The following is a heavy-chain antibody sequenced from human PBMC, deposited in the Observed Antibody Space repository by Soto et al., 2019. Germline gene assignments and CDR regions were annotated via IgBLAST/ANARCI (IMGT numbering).Heavy chain of an antibody. V-gene: IGHV5-51*01. J-gene: IGHJ6*02. Sequence: PGESLKISCKGSGCSFTSYWIGWVRQMPGKGLEWMGIIYPGDSDTRYSPSFQGQVTISADKSISTAYLQWSSLKASDTAMYYCARLRIAAAGTSGNYYYYYGMDVWGQGTTVTVSS. CDR3: ARLRIAAAGTSGNYYYYYGMDV. D-gene: IGHD6-13*01. CDR1: GCSFTSYW. CDR2: IYPGDSDT.